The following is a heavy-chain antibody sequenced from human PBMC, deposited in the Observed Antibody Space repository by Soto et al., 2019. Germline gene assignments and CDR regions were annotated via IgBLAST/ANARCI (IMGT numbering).Heavy chain of an antibody. D-gene: IGHD1-26*01. V-gene: IGHV3-23*01. CDR3: AKSLVRVNDY. Sequence: EVQLLESGGGLVQPGGSLRLSCAASGFSFNNFAMSWVRQAPGKGLEWVSGIAGSGSPTYYADSVKGRFTIPRDNSENTLYLQMNSLSAEDTAVYYCAKSLVRVNDYWGQGTLVTVSS. CDR1: GFSFNNFA. J-gene: IGHJ4*02. CDR2: IAGSGSPT.